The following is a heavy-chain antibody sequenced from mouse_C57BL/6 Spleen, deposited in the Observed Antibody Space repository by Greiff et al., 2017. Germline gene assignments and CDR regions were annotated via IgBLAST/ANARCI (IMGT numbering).Heavy chain of an antibody. D-gene: IGHD1-1*01. CDR3: TPTGAMDY. Sequence: EVKLQESGAELVRPGASVKLSCTASGFNIKDDYMHWVKQRPEQGLEWIGWIDPENGDTEYASKFQGKATITADASSNTAYLQLSSLTSEDTAVYYCTPTGAMDYWGQGTSVTVSS. CDR1: GFNIKDDY. V-gene: IGHV14-4*01. J-gene: IGHJ4*01. CDR2: IDPENGDT.